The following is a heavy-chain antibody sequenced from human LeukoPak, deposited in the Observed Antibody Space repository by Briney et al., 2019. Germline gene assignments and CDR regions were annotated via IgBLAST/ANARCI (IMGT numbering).Heavy chain of an antibody. J-gene: IGHJ4*02. D-gene: IGHD5-24*01. CDR2: ISYDGRNK. CDR3: ASMATIDEVVDY. CDR1: GFTFSSYA. V-gene: IGHV3-30*04. Sequence: PGRSLRLSCAASGFTFSSYAMHWVRQAPGKGLEWVAVISYDGRNKYYADSVKGRFTISRDNSKNPLYLQMNSLRAEDTAVSSCASMATIDEVVDYWRQGTLVTVSS.